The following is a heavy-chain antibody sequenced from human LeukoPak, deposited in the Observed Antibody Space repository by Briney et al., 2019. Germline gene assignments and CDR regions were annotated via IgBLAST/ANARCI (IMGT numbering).Heavy chain of an antibody. Sequence: SETLSLTCTVSGGSISSYYWSYIRQPAGKGLEWIGRIYTSGSTNYNPSLKSRVTMSVDTSKNQFSLKLSSVTAADTAVYYCARARGPYSSSWDGYWYFDLWGRGTLVTVSS. D-gene: IGHD6-13*01. J-gene: IGHJ2*01. CDR2: IYTSGST. CDR3: ARARGPYSSSWDGYWYFDL. V-gene: IGHV4-4*07. CDR1: GGSISSYY.